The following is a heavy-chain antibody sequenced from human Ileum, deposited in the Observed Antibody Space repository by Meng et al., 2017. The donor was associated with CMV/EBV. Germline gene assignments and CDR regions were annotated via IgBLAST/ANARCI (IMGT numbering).Heavy chain of an antibody. CDR3: AKAKGPVVRGPGGYYYYGMDV. CDR1: GFTFDDYA. J-gene: IGHJ6*02. CDR2: ISWNSDGI. Sequence: SLKISCAASGFTFDDYAMHWVRQAPGKGLEWVSSISWNSDGIDYADSVKGRFTISRDNAKNSLYLQMNSLRAEDTALYYCAKAKGPVVRGPGGYYYYGMDVWGQGPTVTVSS. V-gene: IGHV3-9*01. D-gene: IGHD3-10*01.